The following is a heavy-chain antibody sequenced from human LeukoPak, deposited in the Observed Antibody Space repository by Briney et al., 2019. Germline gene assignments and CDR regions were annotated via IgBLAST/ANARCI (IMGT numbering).Heavy chain of an antibody. CDR3: ASDLGKWNYGSCYFDP. D-gene: IGHD1-7*01. CDR2: IWSVGSKR. J-gene: IGHJ5*02. V-gene: IGHV3-33*01. CDR1: GFTFSSHG. Sequence: SLRLSCAASGFTFSSHGFHWVRQAPGKGLEWVAVIWSVGSKRYYAHYVKGRFTISRDDSKSTVHLQMNTLRFDDRAVYHCASDLGKWNYGSCYFDPWGEGGLVTVSP.